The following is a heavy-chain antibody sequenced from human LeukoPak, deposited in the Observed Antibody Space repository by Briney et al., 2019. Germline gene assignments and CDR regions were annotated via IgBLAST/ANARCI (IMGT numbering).Heavy chain of an antibody. V-gene: IGHV3-21*01. Sequence: GGSLRLSCAASGFTFSIYSMNWVRQAPGKGLEWVSSIISSSGYLYYADSVKGRFTISRDNAKNSLYLQMNSLRAEDTAVYYCARDAIGYCSGGSCYSPTYYYMDVWGKGTTVTVSS. D-gene: IGHD2-15*01. CDR1: GFTFSIYS. CDR3: ARDAIGYCSGGSCYSPTYYYMDV. CDR2: IISSSGYL. J-gene: IGHJ6*03.